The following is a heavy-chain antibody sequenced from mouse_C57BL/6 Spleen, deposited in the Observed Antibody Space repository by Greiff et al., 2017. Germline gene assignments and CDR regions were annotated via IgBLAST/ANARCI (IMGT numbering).Heavy chain of an antibody. V-gene: IGHV1-50*01. CDR3: ARSPYYGSPYWYFDV. Sequence: QVQLQQPGAELVKPGASVKLSCKASGYTFTSYWMQWVKQRPGQGLEWIGEIDPSDSYTNYNQKFKGKATLTVDTSSSTAYMQLSSLTSEDSAVYYGARSPYYGSPYWYFDVWGTGTTVTVSS. CDR1: GYTFTSYW. D-gene: IGHD1-1*01. CDR2: IDPSDSYT. J-gene: IGHJ1*03.